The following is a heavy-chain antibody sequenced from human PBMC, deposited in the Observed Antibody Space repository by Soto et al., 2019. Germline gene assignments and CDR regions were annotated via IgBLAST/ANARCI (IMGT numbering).Heavy chain of an antibody. CDR2: IYYSGST. CDR3: ARDIRLVLVHYFDY. J-gene: IGHJ4*02. Sequence: PSETLSLTCTVSGGSVSSGSYYWIWIRQPPGKGLEWIGYIYYSGSTNYNPSLKSRVTISVDTSKNQFSLKLTSVTAADTAIYYCARDIRLVLVHYFDYWGRGTLVTVSS. CDR1: GGSVSSGSYY. D-gene: IGHD2-2*02. V-gene: IGHV4-61*01.